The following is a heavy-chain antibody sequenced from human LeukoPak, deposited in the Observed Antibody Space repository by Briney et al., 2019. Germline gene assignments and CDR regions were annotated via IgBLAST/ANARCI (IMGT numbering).Heavy chain of an antibody. D-gene: IGHD5-24*01. CDR1: GFTFSSYG. CDR2: MSYDGSNK. V-gene: IGHV3-30*18. CDR3: AKAWSEMATITILDY. Sequence: GGSLRLSCAASGFTFSSYGMHWVRQAPGKGLEWVAVMSYDGSNKYYADSVKGRFTISRDNSKNTLYLQMNSLRAEDTAVYYCAKAWSEMATITILDYWGQGTLVTVSS. J-gene: IGHJ4*02.